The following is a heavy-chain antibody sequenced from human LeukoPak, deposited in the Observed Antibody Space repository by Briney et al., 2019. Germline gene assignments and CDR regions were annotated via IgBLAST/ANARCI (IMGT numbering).Heavy chain of an antibody. CDR2: IKRDGSER. CDR3: ARDTTYYESSAYYDSYDI. D-gene: IGHD3-22*01. J-gene: IGHJ3*02. CDR1: GFSFSMYW. V-gene: IGHV3-7*01. Sequence: GESLRLSCEASGFSFSMYWMAWVRQAPGKGLEWVANIKRDGSERHCLDSVRGRFTVSRDNAKNSLYLQLNSLRAEDTAVYFCARDTTYYESSAYYDSYDIWGQGTMVTVSS.